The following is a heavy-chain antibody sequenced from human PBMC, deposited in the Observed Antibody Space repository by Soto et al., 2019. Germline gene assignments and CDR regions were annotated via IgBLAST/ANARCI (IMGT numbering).Heavy chain of an antibody. CDR2: IKAYSGNT. D-gene: IGHD4-17*01. J-gene: IGHJ4*02. Sequence: QLELVQSGAEAKKPGASVKVSCKASGYTFHTSTISWLRQAPGQGPEWMGWIKAYSGNTNYAQKLQGRVTMTTDTSTSTAYMELRSLTTDDTAIYYCAIADYGDDDYRGQGTLVTVSS. V-gene: IGHV1-18*04. CDR1: GYTFHTST. CDR3: AIADYGDDDY.